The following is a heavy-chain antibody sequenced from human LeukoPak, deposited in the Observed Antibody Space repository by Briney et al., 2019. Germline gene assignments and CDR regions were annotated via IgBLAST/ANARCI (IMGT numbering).Heavy chain of an antibody. D-gene: IGHD4-17*01. V-gene: IGHV4-39*01. CDR1: GGSISSSSYY. J-gene: IGHJ4*02. CDR3: VRHGMATVSNTLDY. Sequence: SETLSLTCTVSGGSISSSSYYWGWIRQPPGKGLEWIGSIYYSGSTYYNPSLKSRVTISVDTSKNQFSLKLSSVAAADTAVYYCVRHGMATVSNTLDYWGQGTLVTVSS. CDR2: IYYSGST.